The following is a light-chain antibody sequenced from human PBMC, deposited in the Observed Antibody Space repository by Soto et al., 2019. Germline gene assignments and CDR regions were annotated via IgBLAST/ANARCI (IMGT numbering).Light chain of an antibody. CDR2: DVS. V-gene: IGLV2-14*01. CDR3: SSYTSSSNRV. Sequence: QSVLTQPASVSGSPGQSITISCTGTSSDVGGYNYVSWYQQHPGKAPKLMIYDVSNRPSGVSNRFSGSKSGNTASLTISGLQAEDEADYYCSSYTSSSNRVFGGGTKRTVL. CDR1: SSDVGGYNY. J-gene: IGLJ2*01.